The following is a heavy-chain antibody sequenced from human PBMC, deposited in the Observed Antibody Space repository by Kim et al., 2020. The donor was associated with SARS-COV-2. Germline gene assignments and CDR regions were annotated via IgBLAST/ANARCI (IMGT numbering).Heavy chain of an antibody. V-gene: IGHV4-39*01. CDR3: ARRQRYSSGWYVAFYYYYMDV. D-gene: IGHD6-19*01. Sequence: SETLSLTCTVSGGSLSSSSYYWGWIRQPPGKGLEWIGTAYYIGNTYYNPSLKSRVTISADTSKNQFSLKLGSVTAADTAVYYCARRQRYSSGWYVAFYYYYMDVWGKGTTVTVSS. CDR1: GGSLSSSSYY. CDR2: AYYIGNT. J-gene: IGHJ6*03.